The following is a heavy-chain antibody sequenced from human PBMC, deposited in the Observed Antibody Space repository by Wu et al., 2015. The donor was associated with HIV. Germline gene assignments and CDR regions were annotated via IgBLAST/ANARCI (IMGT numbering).Heavy chain of an antibody. V-gene: IGHV1-2*02. D-gene: IGHD5-12*01. Sequence: QVQLVQSGAEVKKPGASVKVSCKASGYTFIGYYLHWVRQAPGQGLEWMGWIIPNSDGTNYAQKFQGRVTMTRDTSIRTVYMELRRLRFDDTAVYYCAFGQAATISDYYYMDVWGKGTDGHRLF. J-gene: IGHJ6*03. CDR1: GYTFIGYY. CDR2: IIPNSDGT. CDR3: AFGQAATISDYYYMDV.